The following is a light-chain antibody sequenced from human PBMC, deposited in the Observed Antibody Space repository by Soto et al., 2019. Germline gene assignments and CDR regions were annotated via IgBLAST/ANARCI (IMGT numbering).Light chain of an antibody. CDR2: AVS. V-gene: IGLV2-14*01. CDR1: SSDVGGYNY. CDR3: SSYRTGGPFV. Sequence: QSVLTQPASVSGSPGQSIAISCTGTSSDVGGYNYVSWYQQLPGKAPKLLISAVSNRPSGVSHRLSGSKSGNTASLTISGLQAEDEADYYCSSYRTGGPFVFGTGTKVTVL. J-gene: IGLJ1*01.